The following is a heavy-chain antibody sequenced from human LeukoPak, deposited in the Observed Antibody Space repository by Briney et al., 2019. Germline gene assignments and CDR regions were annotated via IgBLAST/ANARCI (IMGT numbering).Heavy chain of an antibody. Sequence: PSEPLSLTCAVSGDSTTHNHYWWAWVRRPPAMGLEWIREILGSGTTHYNPSLKSRVTISVDKSRNQCALKVTSVTAADTAVYYCARIYGSGSYFEYWGEGALVTASS. CDR1: GDSTTHNHYW. D-gene: IGHD3-10*01. V-gene: IGHV4-4*02. CDR2: ILGSGTT. CDR3: ARIYGSGSYFEY. J-gene: IGHJ4*02.